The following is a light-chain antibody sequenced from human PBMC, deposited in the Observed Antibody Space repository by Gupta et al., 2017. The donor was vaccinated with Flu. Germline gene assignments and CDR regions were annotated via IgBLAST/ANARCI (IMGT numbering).Light chain of an antibody. V-gene: IGKV1-9*01. CDR3: QQLHSYPPA. Sequence: DIQLTQSPSILSASVGDRVTIPCRARQGISSYLAWFQQKPGKAPKLLIYAASTLQSGVPLRFSGSGSGTEFTLTISSLQPEDFATYYCQQLHSYPPAFGQGTKVEIK. CDR2: AAS. J-gene: IGKJ1*01. CDR1: QGISSY.